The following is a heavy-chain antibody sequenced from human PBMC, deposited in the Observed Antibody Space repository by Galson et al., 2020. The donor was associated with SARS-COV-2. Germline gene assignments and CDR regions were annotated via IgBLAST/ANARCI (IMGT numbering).Heavy chain of an antibody. CDR1: GGSISSSSYY. CDR3: ARDPSTLIVGATYFDY. V-gene: IGHV4-39*07. D-gene: IGHD1-26*01. CDR2: IYYSGST. J-gene: IGHJ4*02. Sequence: SETLSLTCTVSGGSISSSSYYWGWIRQPPGKGLEWIGSIYYSGSTYYNPSLKSRVTISVDTSKNQFSLKLSSVTAADTAVYYCARDPSTLIVGATYFDYWGQGTLVTVSS.